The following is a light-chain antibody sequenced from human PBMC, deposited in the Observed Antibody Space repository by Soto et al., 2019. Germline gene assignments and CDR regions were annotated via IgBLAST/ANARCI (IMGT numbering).Light chain of an antibody. CDR1: QSVSSN. Sequence: EIVMTQSPATQSVSPGERTTFSCRASQSVSSNFAWYQQKPGQAPRLLIYGASTRATGIPARFSGSGSGTEFTLTISGLQSEDFAVYYCQQYKDWPLTFGGGTKVEIK. J-gene: IGKJ4*01. CDR3: QQYKDWPLT. CDR2: GAS. V-gene: IGKV3-15*01.